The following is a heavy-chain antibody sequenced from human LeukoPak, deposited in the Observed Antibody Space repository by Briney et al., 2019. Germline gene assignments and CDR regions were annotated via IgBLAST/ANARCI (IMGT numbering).Heavy chain of an antibody. CDR1: GGSFSGYY. CDR3: ARGRRVAARPFDY. D-gene: IGHD6-6*01. CDR2: INHSGST. Sequence: PSETLSLTCAVYGGSFSGYYWSWIRQPPGKGLEWIGEINHSGSTNYNPSLKSRVTISVDTSKNQFSLKLSSVTAADTAVYCCARGRRVAARPFDYWGQGTLVTVSS. V-gene: IGHV4-34*01. J-gene: IGHJ4*02.